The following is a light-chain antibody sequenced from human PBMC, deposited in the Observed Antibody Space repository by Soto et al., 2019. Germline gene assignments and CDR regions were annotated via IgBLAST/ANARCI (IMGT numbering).Light chain of an antibody. Sequence: QSALTQPASVSGSPGQSITISCTGTSSDVGGYNYVSWYQQHPGKAPKPMIYEVSNRPSGVSNRFSGSKSGNTASLTISGLQAEDEADYYCSSYTSSSTLLYVFGTGTKVTV. CDR1: SSDVGGYNY. J-gene: IGLJ1*01. V-gene: IGLV2-14*01. CDR3: SSYTSSSTLLYV. CDR2: EVS.